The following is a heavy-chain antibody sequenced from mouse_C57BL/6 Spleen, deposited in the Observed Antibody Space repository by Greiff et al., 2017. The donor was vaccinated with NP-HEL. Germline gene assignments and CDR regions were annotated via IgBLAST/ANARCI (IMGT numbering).Heavy chain of an antibody. D-gene: IGHD2-3*01. Sequence: EVQLQQSGPELVKPGASVKMSCKASGYTFTDYNMHWVKQSHGKSLEWIGYINPNNGGTSYNQKFKGKATLTVNKSSSTAYMELRSLTSEESAVYYCARSWDGYYSYYAMDYWGQGTSVPVSS. V-gene: IGHV1-22*01. CDR3: ARSWDGYYSYYAMDY. CDR2: INPNNGGT. CDR1: GYTFTDYN. J-gene: IGHJ4*01.